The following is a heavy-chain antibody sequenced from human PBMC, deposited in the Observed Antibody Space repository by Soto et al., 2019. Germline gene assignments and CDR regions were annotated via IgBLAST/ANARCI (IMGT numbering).Heavy chain of an antibody. J-gene: IGHJ4*02. CDR3: ARGGAMGVDY. V-gene: IGHV3-74*01. CDR1: ECSFNTHW. D-gene: IGHD1-26*01. CDR2: IYFDGITT. Sequence: GSLRLSCTASECSFNTHWMHWVRQAPGKGLVWVSRIYFDGITTNYADSVKGRLTVSRDNAKNTVYLHVNTLRDEDTAVYYCARGGAMGVDYRGQGTLVTVSS.